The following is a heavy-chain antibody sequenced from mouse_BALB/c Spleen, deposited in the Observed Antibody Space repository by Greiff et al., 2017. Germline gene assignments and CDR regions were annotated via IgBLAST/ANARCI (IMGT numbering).Heavy chain of an antibody. Sequence: QVQLQQPGAELVKPGASVKLSCKASGYTFTSYWMHWVKQRPGQGLEWIGEINPSNGRTNYNEKFKSKATLTVDKSSSTAYMQLSSLTSEDSAVYYCADDYDEGFAYWGQGTLVTVSA. V-gene: IGHV1S81*02. CDR2: INPSNGRT. CDR3: ADDYDEGFAY. D-gene: IGHD2-4*01. CDR1: GYTFTSYW. J-gene: IGHJ3*01.